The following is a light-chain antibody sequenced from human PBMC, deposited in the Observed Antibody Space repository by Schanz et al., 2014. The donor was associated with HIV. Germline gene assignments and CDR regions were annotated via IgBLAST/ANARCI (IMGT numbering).Light chain of an antibody. CDR3: ISYTRDTVL. V-gene: IGLV2-14*03. Sequence: QSALTQPASVSGSPGQSITISCTGTSSDIGAYNYVSWYQQHPDKAPKLLIFDVSNRPSDISHRFSGSKSGITASLTISGLQSEDEADYYCISYTRDTVLFGGGTKLTVL. CDR1: SSDIGAYNY. J-gene: IGLJ2*01. CDR2: DVS.